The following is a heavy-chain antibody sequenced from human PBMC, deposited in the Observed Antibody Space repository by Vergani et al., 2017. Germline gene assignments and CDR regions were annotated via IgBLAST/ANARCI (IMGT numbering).Heavy chain of an antibody. V-gene: IGHV3-66*01. D-gene: IGHD3-3*01. CDR2: IFSDYST. CDR3: ARGEWLAPYYFDY. J-gene: IGHJ4*02. Sequence: EVQLVESGGGLVQPGGSLRLSCAASGFTVSSNYMSWVRQAPGKGLEWVSVIFSDYSTYYADSVTGRFTISRDNSKNTLYLQMNSLRAEDTAVYYCARGEWLAPYYFDYWGQGTLVTVSS. CDR1: GFTVSSNY.